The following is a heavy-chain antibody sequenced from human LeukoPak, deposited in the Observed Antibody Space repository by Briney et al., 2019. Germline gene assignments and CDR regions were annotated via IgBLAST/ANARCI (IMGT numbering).Heavy chain of an antibody. CDR1: GDSIRNYY. Sequence: SETLSLTCTVSGDSIRNYYWIWIRQPPGKGLEWIGYISDSGSTNYNPSLKSRVTVSVDTSKNQFSLKLTYVTAGDTAVYFCARDRVRGVIKAHYYYYYGMDVWGQGTTVTVSS. D-gene: IGHD3-10*01. CDR3: ARDRVRGVIKAHYYYYYGMDV. CDR2: ISDSGST. V-gene: IGHV4-59*01. J-gene: IGHJ6*02.